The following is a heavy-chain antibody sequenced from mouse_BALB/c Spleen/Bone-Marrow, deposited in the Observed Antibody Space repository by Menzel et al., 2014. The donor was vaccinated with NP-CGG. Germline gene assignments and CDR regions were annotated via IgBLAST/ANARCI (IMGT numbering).Heavy chain of an antibody. D-gene: IGHD2-1*01. Sequence: EVQGVESGGGLVQPGGFLRLFCATSGFTFTDHYMSWVRQPPGKALEWLGFIRNKANGYTTEYSASVKGRFTISRDNSQSIVYLQMNTLRAEDSATYYCARDYLYYFDYWGQGTTLTVSS. J-gene: IGHJ2*01. CDR1: GFTFTDHY. CDR2: IRNKANGYTT. V-gene: IGHV7-3*02. CDR3: ARDYLYYFDY.